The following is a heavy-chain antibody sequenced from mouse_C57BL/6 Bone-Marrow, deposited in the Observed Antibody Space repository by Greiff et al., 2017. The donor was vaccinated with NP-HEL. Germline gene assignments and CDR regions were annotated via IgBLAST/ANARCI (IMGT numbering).Heavy chain of an antibody. J-gene: IGHJ4*01. Sequence: VQGVESGAELVRPGASVTLSCKASGYTFTDYEMHWVKQTPVHGLEWIGAIDPETGGTAYNQKFKGKAILTADKSSSTAYMELRSLTSEDSAVYYGTEGDGYCYAMDYWGQGASVTVSS. CDR1: GYTFTDYE. V-gene: IGHV1-15*01. D-gene: IGHD2-3*01. CDR2: IDPETGGT. CDR3: TEGDGYCYAMDY.